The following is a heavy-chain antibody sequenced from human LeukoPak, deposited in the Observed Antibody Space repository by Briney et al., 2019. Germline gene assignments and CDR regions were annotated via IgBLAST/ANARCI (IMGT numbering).Heavy chain of an antibody. D-gene: IGHD2-2*01. Sequence: GGSLRLSCAASGFTFSSYAMSWVRQAPGKGLEWVSAISGSGGSTYYADSVKGRFTISRDNSKNTLYLQMNSLRAEDTAVYYCAKNLRVVPAAKGSYDWGYYFDYWGQGILVTVSS. CDR3: AKNLRVVPAAKGSYDWGYYFDY. CDR2: ISGSGGST. CDR1: GFTFSSYA. J-gene: IGHJ4*02. V-gene: IGHV3-23*01.